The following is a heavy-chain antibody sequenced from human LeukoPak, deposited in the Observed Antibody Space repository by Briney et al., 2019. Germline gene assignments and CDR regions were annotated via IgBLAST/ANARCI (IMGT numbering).Heavy chain of an antibody. J-gene: IGHJ4*02. CDR1: GGSISSYY. CDR3: AREGGNY. V-gene: IGHV4-59*01. D-gene: IGHD4-23*01. CDR2: IYYSGST. Sequence: SETLSLTCTVSGGSISSYYWSWIRQPPGKGQEWIGYIYYSGSTNYNPSLKGRVTISVDTSKNQFSLELSSVTAADTAVYYCAREGGNYWGQGTLVTVSS.